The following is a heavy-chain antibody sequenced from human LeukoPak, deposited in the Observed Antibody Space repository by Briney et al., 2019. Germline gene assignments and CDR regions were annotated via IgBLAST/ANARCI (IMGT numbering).Heavy chain of an antibody. CDR2: IYPGDSDT. V-gene: IGHV5-51*01. CDR3: ARSIVVVTAICAFDI. CDR1: GYSCTSYW. Sequence: GESLKISCKGSGYSCTSYWIGWVRQMPGKGLEWMGIIYPGDSDTRYSPSFQGQVTISADKSISTAYLQWSSLKASDTAMYYCARSIVVVTAICAFDIWGQGTMVTVSS. J-gene: IGHJ3*02. D-gene: IGHD2-21*02.